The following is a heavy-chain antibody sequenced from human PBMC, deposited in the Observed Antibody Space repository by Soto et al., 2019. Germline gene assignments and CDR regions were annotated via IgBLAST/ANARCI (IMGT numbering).Heavy chain of an antibody. CDR1: GGSFSGYY. CDR2: ITHSGST. Sequence: SETLSLTCAVYGGSFSGYYWSWVRQSPGKGLEWIGEITHSGSTNYNPSLKSRVTISEDTSKNQFSLKLSSVTAADTAVYYCARVGRAQSRDYFDYWGLGTLVTVSS. V-gene: IGHV4-34*01. J-gene: IGHJ4*02. CDR3: ARVGRAQSRDYFDY.